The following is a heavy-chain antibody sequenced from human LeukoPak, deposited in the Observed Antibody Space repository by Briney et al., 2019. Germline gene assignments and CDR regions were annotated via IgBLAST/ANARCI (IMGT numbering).Heavy chain of an antibody. D-gene: IGHD6-13*01. CDR2: INWNGGST. Sequence: GGSLRLSCAASGFTFDDYGMSWVRQAPGKGLEWVSGINWNGGSTGYADSVKGRFTISRDNAKNSLYLQMNSLRDEDTAVYYCARSGYGSRWYFFDHWGQGTLVTVSS. J-gene: IGHJ4*02. CDR1: GFTFDDYG. V-gene: IGHV3-20*04. CDR3: ARSGYGSRWYFFDH.